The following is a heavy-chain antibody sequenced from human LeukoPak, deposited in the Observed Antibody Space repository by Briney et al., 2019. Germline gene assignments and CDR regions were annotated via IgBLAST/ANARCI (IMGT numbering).Heavy chain of an antibody. CDR2: IYYSGST. D-gene: IGHD5-24*01. CDR1: GGSISSYY. V-gene: IGHV4-59*01. J-gene: IGHJ6*03. CDR3: AREGRYRYGYNEYHSYMDI. Sequence: PSETLSLTCTVSGGSISSYYWSWLRQPPGKGLEWLGYIYYSGSTNYNPSLKSRVTISVDTSKNQFSLKLSSVTAAETAVYYCAREGRYRYGYNEYHSYMDIWGKGTTVTVSS.